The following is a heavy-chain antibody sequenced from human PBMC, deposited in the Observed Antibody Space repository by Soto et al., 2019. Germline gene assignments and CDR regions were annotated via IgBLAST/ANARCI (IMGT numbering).Heavy chain of an antibody. CDR2: ISSSSYT. D-gene: IGHD6-13*01. CDR1: GFTFSDYY. CDR3: ARDRGSSWPGGLDP. J-gene: IGHJ5*02. V-gene: IGHV3-11*06. Sequence: GGSLRLSCAASGFTFSDYYMSWIRQAPGKGLEWVSYISSSSYTNYADSVKGRFTISRDNAKNSLYLQMDSLRAEDTAVYYCARDRGSSWPGGLDPWGQRTMVTV.